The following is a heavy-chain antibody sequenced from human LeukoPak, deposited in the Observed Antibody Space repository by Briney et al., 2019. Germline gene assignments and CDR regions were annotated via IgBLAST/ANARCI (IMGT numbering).Heavy chain of an antibody. CDR2: IRYDGSNK. CDR3: AKDDGDYY. Sequence: PGGSLRLSCAASGFTFSSYGMHWVRQAPGKGLEWVAFIRYDGSNKYYADSVKGRFTISRDNSGNTLFLQMNSLRIEDTAVYHCAKDDGDYYWGQGTLVTVSS. J-gene: IGHJ4*02. V-gene: IGHV3-30*02. CDR1: GFTFSSYG. D-gene: IGHD4-17*01.